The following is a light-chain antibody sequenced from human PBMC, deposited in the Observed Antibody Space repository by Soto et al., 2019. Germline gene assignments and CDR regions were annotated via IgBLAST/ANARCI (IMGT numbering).Light chain of an antibody. CDR3: QSYDSSLSGYV. J-gene: IGLJ1*01. CDR2: GNS. V-gene: IGLV1-40*01. Sequence: QAVVTQPPSVSGAPGQSVTISCTGSSSNIGAGYDVHWYQQLPGTAPKLLIFGNSNQPSGVPDRFSGSKSGTSASLAITGLQTEDEADYYCQSYDSSLSGYVFGTGTKLTVL. CDR1: SSNIGAGYD.